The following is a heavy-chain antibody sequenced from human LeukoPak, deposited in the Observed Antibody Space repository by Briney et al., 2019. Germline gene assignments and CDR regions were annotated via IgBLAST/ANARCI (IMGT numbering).Heavy chain of an antibody. J-gene: IGHJ6*03. CDR1: GGTFSSYA. CDR2: IIPIFGTA. V-gene: IGHV1-69*05. CDR3: ARSHWGYMDV. Sequence: ASVKVSRKASGGTFSSYAISWVRQAPGQGLEWMGGIIPIFGTANYAQKFQGRVTITTDESTSTAYMELSSLRSEDTAVYYCARSHWGYMDVWGKGTTVTVSS. D-gene: IGHD7-27*01.